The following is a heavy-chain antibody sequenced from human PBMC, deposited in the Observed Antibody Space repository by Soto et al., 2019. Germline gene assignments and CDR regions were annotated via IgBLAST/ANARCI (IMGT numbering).Heavy chain of an antibody. CDR2: IYYSGRT. V-gene: IGHV4-39*01. J-gene: IGHJ4*02. Sequence: PSETLSLTCTVSGGSISNYYWGWIRQAPGKGLEWIASIYYSGRTHNNPALKSRVTMSVDTYTNQFSLKMNAVTAADTAVYYCTRHEGGAAADRPLDYWGQGTLVNVSS. D-gene: IGHD6-13*01. CDR3: TRHEGGAAADRPLDY. CDR1: GGSISNYY.